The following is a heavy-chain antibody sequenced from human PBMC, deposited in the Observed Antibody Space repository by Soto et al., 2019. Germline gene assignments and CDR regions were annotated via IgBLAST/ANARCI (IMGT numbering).Heavy chain of an antibody. CDR3: VKDLLHNSVTKCGS. CDR2: ISSDGNNK. V-gene: IGHV3-30*18. D-gene: IGHD4-17*01. CDR1: GFTFDSYG. Sequence: QVQLVESGGGVVQPGRSLRLSCAASGFTFDSYGMHWVRQAPGKGLEWVAVISSDGNNKYYADSVKGRFSIYRDNFNKMLYLQMSSLGVEDRAVYYCVKDLLHNSVTKCGSWGQGTLVTVSS. J-gene: IGHJ5*02.